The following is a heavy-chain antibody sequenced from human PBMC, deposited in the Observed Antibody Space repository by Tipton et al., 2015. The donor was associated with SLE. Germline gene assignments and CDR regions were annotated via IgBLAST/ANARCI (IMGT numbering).Heavy chain of an antibody. V-gene: IGHV4-4*07. Sequence: TLSLTCTVSGVSISSHYWTWIRQPAGKGLEWFGHIYTGGSTSYNSPLNSRVTMSIDTSKNQFSLKLSSVTAADTAVYYCAGRVAHSSSSWAIGYWGQGTLVTVSS. CDR2: IYTGGST. CDR3: AGRVAHSSSSWAIGY. CDR1: GVSISSHY. D-gene: IGHD6-6*01. J-gene: IGHJ4*02.